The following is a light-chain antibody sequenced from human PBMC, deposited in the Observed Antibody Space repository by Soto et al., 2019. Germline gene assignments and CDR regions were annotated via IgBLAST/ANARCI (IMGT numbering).Light chain of an antibody. V-gene: IGLV2-23*01. CDR3: CSYAGSVV. CDR1: SSDVGSYNL. CDR2: EGS. J-gene: IGLJ2*01. Sequence: QSALTQPASVSGSPGQSITISCTGTSSDVGSYNLVSWYQQHPGKAPKLMIYEGSKRPSGVSNRFSGSKSGNTASLKISGLQADDEADYYCCSYAGSVVFGGGTKLTVL.